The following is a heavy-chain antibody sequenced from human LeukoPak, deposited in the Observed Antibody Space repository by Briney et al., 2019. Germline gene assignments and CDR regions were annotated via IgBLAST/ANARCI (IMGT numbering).Heavy chain of an antibody. CDR3: ANPISSGLFDH. CDR1: RYNFTTYW. D-gene: IGHD3-22*01. V-gene: IGHV5-51*01. Sequence: LGESLKISCKGSRYNFTTYWIGWVRQMPGKGLEWMGIIYPGDSDTRYSPSFQGQVTISADKTISTVYLQWSSLKASDTAMYYCANPISSGLFDHRGQGTLVTVSS. CDR2: IYPGDSDT. J-gene: IGHJ4*02.